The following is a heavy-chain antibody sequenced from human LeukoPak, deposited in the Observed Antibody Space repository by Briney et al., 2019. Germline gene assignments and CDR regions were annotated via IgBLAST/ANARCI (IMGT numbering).Heavy chain of an antibody. CDR1: GYSFTSYW. J-gene: IGHJ4*02. D-gene: IGHD5-12*01. Sequence: GESLKISCKGSGYSFTSYWIGWVRQMPGKGLEWMGIIYPGDFDTRYSPSFQGQVTISADKSINTAYLQWSSLKASDTAIYYCARQCSGHDRDYWGQGTLVTVSS. CDR2: IYPGDFDT. CDR3: ARQCSGHDRDY. V-gene: IGHV5-51*01.